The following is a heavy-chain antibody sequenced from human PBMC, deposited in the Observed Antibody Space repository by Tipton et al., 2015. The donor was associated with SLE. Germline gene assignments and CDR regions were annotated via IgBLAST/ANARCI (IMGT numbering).Heavy chain of an antibody. CDR3: ARDGGLMVRGVHLDY. CDR2: IYSGGST. CDR1: GFTVSSNY. J-gene: IGHJ4*02. V-gene: IGHV3-66*02. D-gene: IGHD3-10*01. Sequence: SLRLSCAASGFTVSSNYMSWVRQAPGKGLEWVSVIYSGGSTYYADSVKGRFTISRDNSKNTLYLQMNSLRAEDTAVYYCARDGGLMVRGVHLDYGGQGTLVTVSS.